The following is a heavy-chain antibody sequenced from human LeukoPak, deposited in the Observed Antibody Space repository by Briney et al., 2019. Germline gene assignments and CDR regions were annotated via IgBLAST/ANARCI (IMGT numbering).Heavy chain of an antibody. CDR3: AKDHYWSIDY. CDR1: GFTFGTYG. Sequence: GGSLRLSCAASGFTFGTYGMSWVRQAPGKGLEWVSVISSSGGSAYYADSVKGRFTISRDIAKNTLYLQMNSLRAEDTGVYYCAKDHYWSIDYWGRGTLVTVSS. D-gene: IGHD3-3*01. J-gene: IGHJ4*02. CDR2: ISSSGGSA. V-gene: IGHV3-23*01.